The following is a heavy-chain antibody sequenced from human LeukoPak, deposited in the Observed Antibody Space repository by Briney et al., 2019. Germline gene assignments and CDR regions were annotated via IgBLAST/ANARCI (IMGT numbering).Heavy chain of an antibody. CDR2: ISYDGSNK. J-gene: IGHJ4*02. CDR1: GFTFSSYA. Sequence: GRSLRLSCAASGFTFSSYAMHWVRQAPGKGLEWVAIISYDGSNKYYVDSVKGRFTISRDNSKNTLYLQMNSLRAEDTAVYYCARRGCSSTSCFHYWGQGTLVTVSS. CDR3: ARRGCSSTSCFHY. D-gene: IGHD2-2*01. V-gene: IGHV3-30-3*01.